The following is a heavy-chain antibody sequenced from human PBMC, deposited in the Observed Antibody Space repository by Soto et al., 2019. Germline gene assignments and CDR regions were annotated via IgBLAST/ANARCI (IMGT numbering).Heavy chain of an antibody. D-gene: IGHD6-13*01. CDR1: GDSVSSSSAA. CDR3: VRGGKVAATFNSFDP. Sequence: PSETLSLTCVISGDSVSSSSAAWNWIRQSPSRGLEWLGRTYYRSKWYNDYAVSVKSRITINPDTSKNQFSLHLNSVTPEDTAVYYCVRGGKVAATFNSFDPWGQGTLVTVSS. J-gene: IGHJ5*02. V-gene: IGHV6-1*01. CDR2: TYYRSKWYN.